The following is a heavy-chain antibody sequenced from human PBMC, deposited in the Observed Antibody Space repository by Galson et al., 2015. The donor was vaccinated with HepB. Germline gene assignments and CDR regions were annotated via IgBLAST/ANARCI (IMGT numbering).Heavy chain of an antibody. V-gene: IGHV2-70*01. Sequence: PALVKPTQTLTLTCTVSGFSLNTNEMCVSWIRQPPGKALEWLALIDWDDDKFYSTSLKTRLTVSKDTSKNQVVLTMTNMDPVDTATYYCARIREARGSHVMDYWGQGILVTVSS. CDR1: GFSLNTNEMC. D-gene: IGHD2-2*03. CDR2: IDWDDDK. J-gene: IGHJ4*02. CDR3: ARIREARGSHVMDY.